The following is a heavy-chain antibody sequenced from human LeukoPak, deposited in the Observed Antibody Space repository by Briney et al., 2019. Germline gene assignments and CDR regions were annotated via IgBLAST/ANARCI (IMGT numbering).Heavy chain of an antibody. CDR3: ARGYWQYYFDY. J-gene: IGHJ4*02. D-gene: IGHD2-8*02. Sequence: GALRLSCAASGFTFSSYWTTWVRQAPGKGLEWVANIKQDGSEKYYVDSVKGRFTISRDNAKNSLYLQMNSLRAEDTAVYYCARGYWQYYFDYWGQGTLVTVSS. V-gene: IGHV3-7*01. CDR2: IKQDGSEK. CDR1: GFTFSSYW.